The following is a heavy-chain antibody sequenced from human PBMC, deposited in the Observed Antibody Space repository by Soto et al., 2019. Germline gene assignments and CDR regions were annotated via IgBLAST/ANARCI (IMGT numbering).Heavy chain of an antibody. V-gene: IGHV2-5*02. Sequence: QITLRESGPTRVRPTQPLTVTCDFSGFALSTSGVGVAWLHQPPGKAPEWLAVGYWDDDKRYSPTLKSRLTITNDTSKYQVVLTMTNMDPVDTGTYYCAHRALYSGSYWDGGYFDTWGQGTPVTVSS. CDR1: GFALSTSGVG. CDR3: AHRALYSGSYWDGGYFDT. D-gene: IGHD1-26*01. J-gene: IGHJ4*02. CDR2: GYWDDDK.